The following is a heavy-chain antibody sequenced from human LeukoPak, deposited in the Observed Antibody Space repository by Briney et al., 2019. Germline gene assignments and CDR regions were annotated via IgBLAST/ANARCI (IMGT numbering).Heavy chain of an antibody. V-gene: IGHV1-24*01. CDR2: FDPEDSGP. Sequence: ASVKLSCKISGHTLTDFPLHWVRQTPGKGLEWMGGFDPEDSGPIYAQNFQGRLTMTEDTSTDTFYMELSSLRSEDTALYFCATGRGDYYHFMDVWGKGTTVIVSS. D-gene: IGHD3-10*01. CDR1: GHTLTDFP. J-gene: IGHJ6*03. CDR3: ATGRGDYYHFMDV.